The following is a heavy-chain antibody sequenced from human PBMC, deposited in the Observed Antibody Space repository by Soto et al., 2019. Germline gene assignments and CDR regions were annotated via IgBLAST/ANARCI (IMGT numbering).Heavy chain of an antibody. Sequence: PGGSLRLSCAASGFPVSSNYMTWVRQAPGKGLEWVLVIYSVVTTYYADSVKGRFTISRDISKNTLYLQMNSLRAEDTAVYYCAITTYGSGSYSDCWGQGTLVTVSS. J-gene: IGHJ4*02. CDR1: GFPVSSNY. CDR3: AITTYGSGSYSDC. D-gene: IGHD3-10*01. V-gene: IGHV3-66*01. CDR2: IYSVVTT.